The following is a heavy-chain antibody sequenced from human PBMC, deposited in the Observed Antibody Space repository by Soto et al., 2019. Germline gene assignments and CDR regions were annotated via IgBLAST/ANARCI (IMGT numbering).Heavy chain of an antibody. CDR1: GGTFSSYT. Sequence: GASVKVSCKASGGTFSSYTISWVRQAPGQGLEWMGRIIPILGIANYAQKFQGRVTITADKSTSTAYMELSSLRSEDTAVYYCARDKTDGYSAPFAYWGQGTLVTVSS. V-gene: IGHV1-69*04. CDR3: ARDKTDGYSAPFAY. CDR2: IIPILGIA. J-gene: IGHJ4*02. D-gene: IGHD4-4*01.